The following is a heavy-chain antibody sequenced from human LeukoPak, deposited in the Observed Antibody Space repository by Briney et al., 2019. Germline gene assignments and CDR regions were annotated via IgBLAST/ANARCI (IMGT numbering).Heavy chain of an antibody. D-gene: IGHD1-26*01. V-gene: IGHV3-9*01. CDR3: AQELPRFHDAFDI. CDR2: ISWNSGSI. Sequence: GRSLRLSCAASGFTFDDYAMHWVRQAPGKGLEWVSGISWNSGSIGYADSVKGRFTISRDNAKNSLYLQMNSLRAEDTAVCYCAQELPRFHDAFDIWGQGTMVTVSS. CDR1: GFTFDDYA. J-gene: IGHJ3*02.